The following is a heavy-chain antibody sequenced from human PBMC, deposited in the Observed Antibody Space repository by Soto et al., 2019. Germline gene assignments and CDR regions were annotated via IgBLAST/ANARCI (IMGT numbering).Heavy chain of an antibody. Sequence: ASVKVSCKASGYTFTGYYIHWLRQAPGQGLEWMGWINPNSGGTNYAQKFQGWVTMTRDTSISTAYMELSRLRSDDTAVYYCAREIGYYGSGSNDAFDIWGQGTMVTVSS. J-gene: IGHJ3*02. CDR1: GYTFTGYY. CDR2: INPNSGGT. CDR3: AREIGYYGSGSNDAFDI. V-gene: IGHV1-2*04. D-gene: IGHD3-10*01.